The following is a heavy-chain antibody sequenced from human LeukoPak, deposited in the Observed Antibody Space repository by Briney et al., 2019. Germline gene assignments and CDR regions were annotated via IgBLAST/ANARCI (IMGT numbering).Heavy chain of an antibody. CDR2: ISYDGSNK. CDR3: AREEILVLDY. D-gene: IGHD5-24*01. V-gene: IGHV3-30-3*01. CDR1: GFTFSSYA. J-gene: IGHJ4*02. Sequence: GGSLRLSCAASGFTFSSYAMHWVRQAPGKGLEWVAVISYDGSNKYYADSVKGRFTISRDNSKNTLYLQMNSLRAEDTAVYYCAREEILVLDYWGQGTLVTVSS.